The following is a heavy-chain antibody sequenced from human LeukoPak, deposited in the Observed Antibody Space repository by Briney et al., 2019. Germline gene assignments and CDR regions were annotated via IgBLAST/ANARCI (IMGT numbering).Heavy chain of an antibody. J-gene: IGHJ4*02. CDR2: INPNSGGT. V-gene: IGHV1-2*02. CDR1: GYTFTGYY. CDR3: ASLGDYYDSSGYTYYFDY. Sequence: GASVKVSCKASGYTFTGYYMHWVRQAPGQGLEWMGWINPNSGGTNYAQKFQGRVTMTRDTPISTAYMELSRLRSDDTAVYYCASLGDYYDSSGYTYYFDYWGQGTLVTVSS. D-gene: IGHD3-22*01.